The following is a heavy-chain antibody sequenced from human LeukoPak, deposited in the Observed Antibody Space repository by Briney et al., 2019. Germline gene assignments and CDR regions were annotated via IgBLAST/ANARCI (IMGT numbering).Heavy chain of an antibody. J-gene: IGHJ4*02. CDR1: GGTFSSYA. D-gene: IGHD6-19*01. CDR3: ARQGTYSSAIGMGY. Sequence: SVKVSCKASGGTFSSYAISWVRQAPGQGLEWMGGIIPIFGTANYAQKFQGRVTMTRDTSTRTVYMEVNSLRSEDTAVYYCARQGTYSSAIGMGYWGQGTLVTVSS. V-gene: IGHV1-69*05. CDR2: IIPIFGTA.